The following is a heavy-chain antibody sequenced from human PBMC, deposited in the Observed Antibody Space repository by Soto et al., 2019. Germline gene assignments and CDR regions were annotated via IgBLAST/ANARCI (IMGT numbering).Heavy chain of an antibody. J-gene: IGHJ6*02. D-gene: IGHD2-2*01. CDR3: AKGYCSSTSCRTHYYYYYGMDV. V-gene: IGHV3-23*01. CDR1: GFTFSSYA. Sequence: GGSLRLSCAASGFTFSSYAMSWVRQAPGKGLEWVSAISGSGGSTYYADSVKGRFTISRDNSKNTLYLQMNSLRAEDTAVYYCAKGYCSSTSCRTHYYYYYGMDVWGQGTTATVSS. CDR2: ISGSGGST.